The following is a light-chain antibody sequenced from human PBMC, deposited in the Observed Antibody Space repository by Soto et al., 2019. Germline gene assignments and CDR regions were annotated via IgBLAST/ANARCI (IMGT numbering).Light chain of an antibody. V-gene: IGKV1-16*02. Sequence: DIQMTQSPSSLSASVGDRVTITCRASQGISNHLAWFQQKPGKAPKSLIYAASSLQSGVPSKFSGSGFGTDFTLTISSLQPEDFATYYCQQANSFPRTLGQGTKVDI. CDR1: QGISNH. CDR2: AAS. CDR3: QQANSFPRT. J-gene: IGKJ1*01.